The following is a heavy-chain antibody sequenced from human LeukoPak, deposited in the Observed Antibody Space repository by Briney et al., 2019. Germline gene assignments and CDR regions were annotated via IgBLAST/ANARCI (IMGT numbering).Heavy chain of an antibody. V-gene: IGHV4-30-2*01. D-gene: IGHD5-12*01. CDR2: IYHSGST. Sequence: SETLSLTCAVSGGSISSGGYSWSWVRQPPGKGLEWIGDIYHSGSTYYNSSLKSRVTISVGRSKNRFSLKVISVTAADTAVYYCAREGVLSGYDPPHYYFDYWGQGTLVTVSS. J-gene: IGHJ4*02. CDR1: GGSISSGGYS. CDR3: AREGVLSGYDPPHYYFDY.